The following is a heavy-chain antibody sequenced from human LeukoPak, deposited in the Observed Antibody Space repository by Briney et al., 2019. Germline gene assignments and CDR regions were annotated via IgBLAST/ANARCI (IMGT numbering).Heavy chain of an antibody. V-gene: IGHV4-34*01. CDR3: ARPAGWLPRYYFEY. J-gene: IGHJ4*02. CDR1: GGSFSGYY. D-gene: IGHD5-24*01. CDR2: INHSGST. Sequence: SETLSLTCAVYGGSFSGYYWSWIGQPPGKGLEWIGEINHSGSTNYNPSLKSRVTISVDTSKNQFSLKLSSVTAADTAVYYCARPAGWLPRYYFEYWGQGTLVTVSS.